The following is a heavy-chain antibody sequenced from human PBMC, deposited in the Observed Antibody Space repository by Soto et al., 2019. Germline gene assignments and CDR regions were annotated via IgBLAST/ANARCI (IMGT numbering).Heavy chain of an antibody. J-gene: IGHJ4*02. V-gene: IGHV3-30*18. Sequence: GGSLRLSCVASGFTFSSYVMHWVRQAPGKGLGWVAIISYDGNKSYYAGSVKGRFSISRDNSKNTLYLQMNNLRPDDAAVYFCAKSVLATVGTYFVHWGQGTVVTVSS. D-gene: IGHD6-13*01. CDR1: GFTFSSYV. CDR3: AKSVLATVGTYFVH. CDR2: ISYDGNKS.